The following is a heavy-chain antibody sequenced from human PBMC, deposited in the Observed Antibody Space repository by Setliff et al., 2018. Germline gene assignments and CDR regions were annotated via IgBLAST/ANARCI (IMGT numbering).Heavy chain of an antibody. Sequence: PGGSLRLSCAASGFTFSNYAMSWVRQAPGKGLEWVSAIGHGSGSRYYIDSVKGRFTISRDNSKNTLYLQMNSLGAEETAVYYCAKEGGYSYGYMDVWGKGTTVTVSS. J-gene: IGHJ6*03. CDR1: GFTFSNYA. D-gene: IGHD5-18*01. V-gene: IGHV3-23*01. CDR3: AKEGGYSYGYMDV. CDR2: IGHGSGSR.